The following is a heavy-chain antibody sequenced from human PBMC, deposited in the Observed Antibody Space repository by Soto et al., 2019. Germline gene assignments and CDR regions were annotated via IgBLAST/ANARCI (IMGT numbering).Heavy chain of an antibody. D-gene: IGHD6-19*01. CDR1: GFIFADSA. V-gene: IGHV3-73*01. J-gene: IGHJ3*01. CDR2: IRGKADSYTT. CDR3: TRGAGTAPMDDSFEV. Sequence: GGSLRLSCAASGFIFADSAFHWVRQASGKGLEWVGRIRGKADSYTTSYAASVKGRFIISRDDSDNAAYLQMNNLKTEDTALYYCTRGAGTAPMDDSFEVWAQATMETVSS.